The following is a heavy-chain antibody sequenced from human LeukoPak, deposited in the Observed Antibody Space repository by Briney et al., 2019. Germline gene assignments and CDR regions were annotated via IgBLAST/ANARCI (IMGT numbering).Heavy chain of an antibody. D-gene: IGHD6-19*01. CDR2: IWYDGSNK. CDR3: AKPKPSSGWLYYFDY. Sequence: QSGGSLRLSCAASGFTFSSYGMHWVRQAPGKGLEWVAVIWYDGSNKYYADSVKGRFTISRDNSKNTLYLQMNSLRAEDTAVYYCAKPKPSSGWLYYFDYWGQGTLVTVSS. CDR1: GFTFSSYG. V-gene: IGHV3-33*06. J-gene: IGHJ4*02.